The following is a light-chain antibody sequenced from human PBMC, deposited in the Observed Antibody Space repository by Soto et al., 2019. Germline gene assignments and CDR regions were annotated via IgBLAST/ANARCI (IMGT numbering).Light chain of an antibody. CDR3: QQYNNWTT. CDR2: AAS. Sequence: EIVMTQSPATLSVSPGERATLSCRASQSVSSNFAWYQQKPGQAPRLLIYAASTRATGIPARLSGSGSGTDFTLPISSLQSEDFAVYYCQQYNNWTTFGQGTKVDIK. CDR1: QSVSSN. V-gene: IGKV3-15*01. J-gene: IGKJ1*01.